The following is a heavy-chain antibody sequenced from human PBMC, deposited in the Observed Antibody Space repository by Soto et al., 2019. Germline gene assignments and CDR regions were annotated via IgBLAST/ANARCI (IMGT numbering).Heavy chain of an antibody. CDR1: GYTFRDFD. Sequence: QAHLKKSGAEGKRPGASVKASCKAPGYTFRDFDINWLRQASGQGPEWMGWMNAKSGDTFFAQRFQGKFNMTWDTSLSTAYMEVGSLTSDDTAIYYCARGNPFNYAGFDVWGQGTTVAVSS. D-gene: IGHD3-16*01. V-gene: IGHV1-8*01. CDR3: ARGNPFNYAGFDV. J-gene: IGHJ6*02. CDR2: MNAKSGDT.